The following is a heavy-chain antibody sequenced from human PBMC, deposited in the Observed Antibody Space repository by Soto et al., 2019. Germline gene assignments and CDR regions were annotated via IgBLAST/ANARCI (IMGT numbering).Heavy chain of an antibody. Sequence: ASVKVSCKASGGTFSSYAISWVRQAPGQGLEWMGGIIPIFGTANYAQKFQGRVTITADESTSTAYMELSSLRSEDTAVYYCARDKWETGEAAFDIWGQGTMVTVS. CDR1: GGTFSSYA. CDR2: IIPIFGTA. D-gene: IGHD1-1*01. J-gene: IGHJ3*02. CDR3: ARDKWETGEAAFDI. V-gene: IGHV1-69*13.